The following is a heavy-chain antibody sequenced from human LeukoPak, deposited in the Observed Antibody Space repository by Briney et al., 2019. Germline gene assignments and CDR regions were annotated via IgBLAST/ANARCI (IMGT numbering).Heavy chain of an antibody. CDR1: GFTFSNFW. J-gene: IGHJ4*02. CDR2: IKEDGSEE. CDR3: VRDVGWFQFDY. Sequence: GGSLRLSCAASGFTFSNFWMTWVRQAPGKGLEWVANIKEDGSEEYYEDSVKGRFTISRDNVKNSLYLQMNSLRAEDTAVYYCVRDVGWFQFDYWGQGTLVTVSS. D-gene: IGHD2-15*01. V-gene: IGHV3-7*03.